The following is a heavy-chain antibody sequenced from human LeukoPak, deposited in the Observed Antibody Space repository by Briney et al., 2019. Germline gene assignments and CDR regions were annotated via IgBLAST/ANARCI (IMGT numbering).Heavy chain of an antibody. CDR1: TFPFNTYA. V-gene: IGHV3-30-3*01. Sequence: GRSLRLSCAASTFPFNTYAMHWFRQAPGKGLEWVAVISFDGNTIYYADSVKGRFTISRDDVKNMLYLQMNSLRVEDTGLYYCSTVEHFWGQGTLVTVSS. CDR3: STVEHF. D-gene: IGHD1-1*01. CDR2: ISFDGNTI. J-gene: IGHJ4*02.